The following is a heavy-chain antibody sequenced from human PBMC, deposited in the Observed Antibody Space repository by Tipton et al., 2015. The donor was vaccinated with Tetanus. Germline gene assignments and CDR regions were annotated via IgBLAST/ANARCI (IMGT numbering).Heavy chain of an antibody. CDR1: GGSFSSSNDY. CDR3: ARGIDAYKTGNY. Sequence: LRLSCTVSGGSFSSSNDYWAWIRQPPGKGLEWVGSIYYGGSTYFNPSLRSRGTISIDTSRNQFSLKLTSLTAADTSVYFCARGIDAYKTGNYWGQGTLVTVSS. CDR2: IYYGGST. D-gene: IGHD5-24*01. J-gene: IGHJ4*02. V-gene: IGHV4-39*02.